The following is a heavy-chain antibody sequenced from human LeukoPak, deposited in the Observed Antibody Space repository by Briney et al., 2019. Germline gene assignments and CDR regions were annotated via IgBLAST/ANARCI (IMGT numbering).Heavy chain of an antibody. CDR1: GFTFSDYY. D-gene: IGHD3-3*01. J-gene: IGHJ4*02. CDR3: AKASRFYDFWSGSGLDC. CDR2: ISSSGSTI. Sequence: KTGGSLRLSCAASGFTFSDYYMSWIRQAPGKGLEWVSYISSSGSTIYYADSVKGRFTISRDNAKNSLYLQMNSLRAEDTAVYYCAKASRFYDFWSGSGLDCWGQGTLVTVSS. V-gene: IGHV3-11*01.